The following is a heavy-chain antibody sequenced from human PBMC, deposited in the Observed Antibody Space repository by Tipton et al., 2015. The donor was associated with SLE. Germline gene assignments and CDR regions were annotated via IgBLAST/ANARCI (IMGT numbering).Heavy chain of an antibody. J-gene: IGHJ5*02. V-gene: IGHV1-2*06. D-gene: IGHD3-22*01. CDR2: INPNSGGT. CDR3: AREEGTMIARGNWFDP. CDR1: GYTFTSYG. Sequence: QLVQSGAEVKKPGASVKVSCKASGYTFTSYGISWVRQAPGQGLEWMGRINPNSGGTNYAQKFQGRVTMTRDTSISTAYMELSRLRSDDTAVYYCAREEGTMIARGNWFDPWGQGTLVTVSS.